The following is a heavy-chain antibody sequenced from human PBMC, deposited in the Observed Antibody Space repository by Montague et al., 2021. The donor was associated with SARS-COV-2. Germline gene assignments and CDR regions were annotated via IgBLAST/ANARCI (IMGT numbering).Heavy chain of an antibody. J-gene: IGHJ4*02. Sequence: SETLSLTCTVSGGSIRSHYWRRIRPTPGTGLDWIGYIYYDGSTNYNPSIKSRVTMSVDSSKNQFSLRLSSLTAADTAVYYCARYGSYFEHWGQGTLVTVSS. CDR1: GGSIRSHY. V-gene: IGHV4-59*03. D-gene: IGHD1-26*01. CDR3: ARYGSYFEH. CDR2: IYYDGST.